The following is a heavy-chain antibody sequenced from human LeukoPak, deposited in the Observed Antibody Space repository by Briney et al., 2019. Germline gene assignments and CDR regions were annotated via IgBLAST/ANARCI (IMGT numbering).Heavy chain of an antibody. CDR3: ARVKEGYYGSGSLISPFDY. V-gene: IGHV1-46*01. Sequence: EASVKVSCKASGYTFTGYYMHWVRQAPGQGLEWMGLINPSGSSTIYAQKFQGRVTMTRDMSTSTAYMELRSLRSDDTAVYYCARVKEGYYGSGSLISPFDYWGQGTLVTVSS. CDR1: GYTFTGYY. D-gene: IGHD3-10*01. J-gene: IGHJ4*02. CDR2: INPSGSST.